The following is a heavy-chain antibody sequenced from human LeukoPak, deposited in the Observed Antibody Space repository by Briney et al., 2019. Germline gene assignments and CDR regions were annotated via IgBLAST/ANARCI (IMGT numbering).Heavy chain of an antibody. CDR3: AKDYSSSWYPYYFDY. V-gene: IGHV3-23*01. J-gene: IGHJ4*02. CDR1: GFTFSSYA. Sequence: GGSLRLSCVASGFTFSSYAMSWVRQAPGKGLEWVSAISGSGGSTYYADSVKGRFTISRDNSKNTLYLQMNSLRAEDTAVYYCAKDYSSSWYPYYFDYWGQGTLVTVSS. CDR2: ISGSGGST. D-gene: IGHD6-13*01.